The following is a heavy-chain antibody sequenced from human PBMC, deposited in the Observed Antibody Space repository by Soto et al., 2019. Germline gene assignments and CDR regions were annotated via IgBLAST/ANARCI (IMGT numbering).Heavy chain of an antibody. CDR1: GGTFSSYA. D-gene: IGHD3-10*01. Sequence: GASVKVSCKASGGTFSSYAISWVRQAPGQGLEWMGGIIPIFGTANYAQKFQGRVTITADESTSTAYMELSSLRSEDTAVYYCARDFSMVRGAGSYYYYGMDVWGQGTTVTDSS. CDR2: IIPIFGTA. J-gene: IGHJ6*02. CDR3: ARDFSMVRGAGSYYYYGMDV. V-gene: IGHV1-69*13.